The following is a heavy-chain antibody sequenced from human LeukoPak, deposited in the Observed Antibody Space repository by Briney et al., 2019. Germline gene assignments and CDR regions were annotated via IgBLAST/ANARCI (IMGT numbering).Heavy chain of an antibody. Sequence: GGSLRLSCAASGFTVSSNFMNWVRQAPGKGLEWVSAISGSGGSTYYADSVKGRFTISRDNSKNTLYLQMNSLRAEDTAVYYCARVGYSSSWYGLDYWGQGTLVTVSS. CDR1: GFTVSSNF. V-gene: IGHV3-23*01. CDR3: ARVGYSSSWYGLDY. J-gene: IGHJ4*02. CDR2: ISGSGGST. D-gene: IGHD6-13*01.